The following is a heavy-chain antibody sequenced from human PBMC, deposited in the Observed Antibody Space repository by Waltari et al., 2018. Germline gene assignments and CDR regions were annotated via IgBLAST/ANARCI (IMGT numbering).Heavy chain of an antibody. V-gene: IGHV3-53*01. D-gene: IGHD2-15*01. CDR1: GFTVSSTY. CDR3: ARDPRCSGGSCYFFDY. Sequence: EVQLVESGGGLIQPGGSLRLSCAASGFTVSSTYMSWVRQAPGKGLEWVSVIYSGGSTYYADSVKGRFTISRDNSKNTLYLQMNSLRAEDTAVYYCARDPRCSGGSCYFFDYWGQGTLVTVSS. CDR2: IYSGGST. J-gene: IGHJ4*02.